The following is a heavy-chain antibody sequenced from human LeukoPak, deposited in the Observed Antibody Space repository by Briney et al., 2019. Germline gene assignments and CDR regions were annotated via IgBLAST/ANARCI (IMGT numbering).Heavy chain of an antibody. J-gene: IGHJ4*02. Sequence: GGSLRLSCAASGFTFSTYWMHWVRQEPGKGLVWVSRINSDGSSTIYADSVKGRFTISRDNTKNTLYLQMNSLGVEDTAVYYCVGVTTTTLFDCWGQGTLVTVSS. CDR3: VGVTTTTLFDC. CDR2: INSDGSST. D-gene: IGHD4-17*01. CDR1: GFTFSTYW. V-gene: IGHV3-74*01.